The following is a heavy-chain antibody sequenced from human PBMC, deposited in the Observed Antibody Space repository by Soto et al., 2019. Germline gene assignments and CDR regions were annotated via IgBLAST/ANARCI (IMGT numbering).Heavy chain of an antibody. J-gene: IGHJ5*02. Sequence: EVQLVQSGGGLVQPGGSLRLSCGASGFDFTDYWMHGIRQDPGRGLVCVSRINGDGSDIKYADSVKGRFTISRDNAKNTVYLQMNSLRAEDTAVYYCARDQTTGDWFDAWGQGTLVTVSS. CDR1: GFDFTDYW. CDR3: ARDQTTGDWFDA. D-gene: IGHD4-17*01. V-gene: IGHV3-74*03. CDR2: INGDGSDI.